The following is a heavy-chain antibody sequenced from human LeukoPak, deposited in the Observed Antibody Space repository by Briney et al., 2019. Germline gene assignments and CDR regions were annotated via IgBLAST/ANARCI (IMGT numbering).Heavy chain of an antibody. CDR3: ARDLVAAIGYDY. CDR2: IKQDGSEK. Sequence: GGSLRLSCAASGCTFSSYWMSWVRQAPGKGLEWVANIKQDGSEKYYVDSVKGRFTISRDNAKNSLYLQMNSLRAEDTAVYYCARDLVAAIGYDYWGQGTLVTVSS. CDR1: GCTFSSYW. V-gene: IGHV3-7*03. J-gene: IGHJ4*02. D-gene: IGHD2-15*01.